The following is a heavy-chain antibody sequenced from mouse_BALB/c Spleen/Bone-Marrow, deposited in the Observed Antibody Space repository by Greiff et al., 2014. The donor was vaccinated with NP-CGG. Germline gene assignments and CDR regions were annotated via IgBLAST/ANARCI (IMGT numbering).Heavy chain of an antibody. Sequence: EVNLVESGGGLVQPGGSRKLSCAASGFTFSSFGMHWVRQAPEKGLEWVAYISSGSSTIFYADTVKGRFTVSRDNPKNTLFLQKTSLRSEDTAMYYCTRGGNWDDFDYWGQGTTLTVSS. CDR1: GFTFSSFG. J-gene: IGHJ2*01. CDR3: TRGGNWDDFDY. V-gene: IGHV5-17*02. CDR2: ISSGSSTI. D-gene: IGHD4-1*01.